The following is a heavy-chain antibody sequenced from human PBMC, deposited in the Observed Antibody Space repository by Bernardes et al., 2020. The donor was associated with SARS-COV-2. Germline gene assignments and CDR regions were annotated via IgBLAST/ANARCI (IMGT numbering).Heavy chain of an antibody. J-gene: IGHJ2*01. D-gene: IGHD6-19*01. V-gene: IGHV4-34*01. CDR2: INHSGVT. Sequence: SETLSLTCAVYGGSFSGTYWSWIRQPPGKGLEWIGEINHSGVTNYNPSLKSRVIISVDKSKKQFSLKVNSLTAADTAVYYCATKIDSGWYFDLWGRGTLVTVSS. CDR1: GGSFSGTY. CDR3: ATKIDSGWYFDL.